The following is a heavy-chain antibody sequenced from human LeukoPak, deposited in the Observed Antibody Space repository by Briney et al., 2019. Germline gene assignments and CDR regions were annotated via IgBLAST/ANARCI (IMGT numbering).Heavy chain of an antibody. CDR2: IYRGGRT. D-gene: IGHD6-25*01. V-gene: IGHV3-66*01. CDR1: GFTFSSYS. CDR3: ARDYGSSGYSFDQ. J-gene: IGHJ4*02. Sequence: GGSLRLSCAASGFTFSSYSMNWVRQAPGKGLEWVSVIYRGGRTDYVDSVKGRFIISRDDSKNTLYLQMNSLRVEDTAVYFCARDYGSSGYSFDQWGQGTLVTVSS.